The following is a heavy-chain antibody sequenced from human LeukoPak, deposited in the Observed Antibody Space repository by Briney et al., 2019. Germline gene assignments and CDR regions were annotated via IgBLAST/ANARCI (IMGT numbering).Heavy chain of an antibody. CDR2: ISWDGGST. V-gene: IGHV3-43*01. CDR3: AKDLGLSGPLSPFDY. Sequence: GSLRLSCAASGFIFDDYTMHWVRQAPGKGLEWVSLISWDGGSTYYADSAKGRFTISRDNSKNSLYLQMNSLRTEDTALYYCAKDLGLSGPLSPFDYWGQGTLVTVSS. CDR1: GFIFDDYT. D-gene: IGHD3-16*01. J-gene: IGHJ4*02.